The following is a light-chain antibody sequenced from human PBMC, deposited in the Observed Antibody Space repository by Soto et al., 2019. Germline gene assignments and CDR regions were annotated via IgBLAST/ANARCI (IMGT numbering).Light chain of an antibody. V-gene: IGKV2-24*01. J-gene: IGKJ2*01. CDR2: KIS. CDR1: QSLLHSDGNTY. CDR3: MQATQSPPYT. Sequence: DIVMTQTPLSSPVTLGQPASISCRSSQSLLHSDGNTYLSWLQQRPGQPPRLLIYKISNRLSGVPDRFSGSGAGTDFTLKISRVEADDVGVYYCMQATQSPPYTFGQGTKLEI.